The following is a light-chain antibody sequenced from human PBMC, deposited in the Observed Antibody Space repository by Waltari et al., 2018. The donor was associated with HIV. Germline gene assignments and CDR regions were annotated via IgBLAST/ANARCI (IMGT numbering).Light chain of an antibody. CDR3: QQYEKWPPLT. J-gene: IGKJ4*01. Sequence: EIVMTQSPVTLSASLGESVTLSCSARQRVGNNLPWYQQRPGQAPAVLIYSVSTRAAGVPARCSGSGSGTDFTLTISSLQSEDYAVYFCQQYEKWPPLTFGGGTKV. CDR2: SVS. V-gene: IGKV3-15*01. CDR1: QRVGNN.